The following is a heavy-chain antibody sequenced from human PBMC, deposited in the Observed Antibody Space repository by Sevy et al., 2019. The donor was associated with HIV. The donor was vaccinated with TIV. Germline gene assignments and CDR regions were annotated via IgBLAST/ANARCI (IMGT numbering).Heavy chain of an antibody. J-gene: IGHJ4*02. D-gene: IGHD1-1*01. Sequence: GGSLRLSCAASGFTFSDYYMSWIRQAPGKGVEWVSYISSSGSTIYYADSVKGRFTISRDNAKNSLYLQMNSLRAEDTAVYYCARMGNWNDVVLMFYWGQGTLVTVSS. CDR2: ISSSGSTI. CDR3: ARMGNWNDVVLMFY. V-gene: IGHV3-11*01. CDR1: GFTFSDYY.